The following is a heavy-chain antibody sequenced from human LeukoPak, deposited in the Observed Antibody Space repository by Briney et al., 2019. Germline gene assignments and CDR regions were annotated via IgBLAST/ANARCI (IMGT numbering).Heavy chain of an antibody. CDR1: GFTFSSYS. CDR3: ARGDLYGDCGIDY. Sequence: PGGSLRLSCAASGFTFSSYSMNWVRQAPGKGLEWVSSISSSSSYIYYADSVKGRFTISRDNAKNSLYLQMNSLRAEDTAVYYCARGDLYGDCGIDYWGQGTLVTVSS. CDR2: ISSSSSYI. V-gene: IGHV3-21*01. J-gene: IGHJ4*02. D-gene: IGHD4-17*01.